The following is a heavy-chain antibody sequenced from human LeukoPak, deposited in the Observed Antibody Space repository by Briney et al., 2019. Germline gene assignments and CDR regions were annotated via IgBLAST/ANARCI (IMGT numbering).Heavy chain of an antibody. Sequence: ASVKVSCKTSGYTFTGYYMHWVRQAPGQGLEWMGWINPDRGDTHYGQNFQGRVTLTTDTSISTAYMEVNILRSDDTAVYYCFREYSAGDYWGQATLVTVSS. CDR2: INPDRGDT. J-gene: IGHJ4*02. D-gene: IGHD2/OR15-2a*01. CDR3: FREYSAGDY. V-gene: IGHV1-2*02. CDR1: GYTFTGYY.